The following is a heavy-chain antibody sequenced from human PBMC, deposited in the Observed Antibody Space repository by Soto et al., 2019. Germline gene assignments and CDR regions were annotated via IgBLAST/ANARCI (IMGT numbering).Heavy chain of an antibody. CDR1: GFTFSDYH. CDR3: ARLEIIGVNFFEH. V-gene: IGHV3-13*01. Sequence: EVQLVESGGGLVQPGGSLRLSCAASGFTFSDYHIHWVRQAAGKGLEWVAAIDTSGHTFYLGSVRGRFTVSRDDPRSSFHLQMSNLRPEDTAVYYCARLEIIGVNFFEHWGRGVLVTVSS. D-gene: IGHD3-10*01. CDR2: IDTSGHT. J-gene: IGHJ5*02.